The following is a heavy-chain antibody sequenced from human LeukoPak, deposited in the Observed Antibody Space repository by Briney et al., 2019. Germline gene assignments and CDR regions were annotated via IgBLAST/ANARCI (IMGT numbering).Heavy chain of an antibody. Sequence: SETLSLTCTVSGGSISSYYWSWIRQPAGKGLEWIGRIYTSGSTNYNPSLKSRVTMSVDTSKNQFSLKLSSVTAADTAVYYCARALRYCSSTSCPFDYWGQGTLVTVSS. J-gene: IGHJ4*02. CDR3: ARALRYCSSTSCPFDY. D-gene: IGHD2-2*01. CDR2: IYTSGST. V-gene: IGHV4-4*07. CDR1: GGSISSYY.